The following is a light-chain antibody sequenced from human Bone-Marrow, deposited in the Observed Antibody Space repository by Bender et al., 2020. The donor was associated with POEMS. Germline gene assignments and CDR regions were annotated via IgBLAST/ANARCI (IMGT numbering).Light chain of an antibody. Sequence: QSALTQPASVSGSPGQSITISCTGTSSDVGSYNLVSWYQRHPGKAPKVMIYEGSKRPSGVSNRFSGSKSGNTASLTISGLQAEDEADYYCSSYTSSTTWVFGGGTKLTVL. CDR3: SSYTSSTTWV. CDR2: EGS. CDR1: SSDVGSYNL. J-gene: IGLJ3*02. V-gene: IGLV2-14*02.